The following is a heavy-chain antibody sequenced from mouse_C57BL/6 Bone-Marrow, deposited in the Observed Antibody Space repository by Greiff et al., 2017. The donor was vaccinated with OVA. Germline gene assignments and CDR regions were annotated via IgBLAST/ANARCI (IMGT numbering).Heavy chain of an antibody. CDR2: IYPRSGNT. D-gene: IGHD1-1*02. J-gene: IGHJ1*03. V-gene: IGHV1-81*01. CDR1: GYTFTSYG. Sequence: QVQLKESGAELARPGASVKLSCKASGYTFTSYGISWVKQRTGQGLEWIGEIYPRSGNTYYNEKFKGKATLTADKSSSTAYMEIRSLTSEDSAVYFCARLGGRGWYFDVWGTGTTVTVSS. CDR3: ARLGGRGWYFDV.